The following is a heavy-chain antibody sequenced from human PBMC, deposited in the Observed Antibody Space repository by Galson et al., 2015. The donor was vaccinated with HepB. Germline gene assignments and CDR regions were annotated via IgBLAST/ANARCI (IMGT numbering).Heavy chain of an antibody. V-gene: IGHV3-33*08. CDR2: IWYDGSNK. CDR3: ARAGGSSSWYRTSDAFDI. CDR1: GFTFSSYG. J-gene: IGHJ3*02. Sequence: SLRLSCAASGFTFSSYGMHWVRQAPGKGLEWVAVIWYDGSNKYYADSVKGRFTISRDNSKNTLYLQMNSLRAEDTAVYYCARAGGSSSWYRTSDAFDIWGQGTMVTVSS. D-gene: IGHD6-13*01.